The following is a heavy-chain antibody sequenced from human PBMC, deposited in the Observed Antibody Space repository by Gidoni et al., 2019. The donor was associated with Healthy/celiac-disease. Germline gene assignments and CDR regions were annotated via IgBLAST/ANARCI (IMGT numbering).Heavy chain of an antibody. V-gene: IGHV3-15*01. CDR3: TTRDGYEDAFDI. CDR1: GFTFRNAW. CDR2: IKSKTDGGTT. Sequence: EVQLVESGGGLVKPGWSLRLSCAASGFTFRNAWMSWVRQASGKGLEWVGRIKSKTDGGTTDYAAPVKGRFTISRDDSKNTLYLQMNSLKTEDTAVYYCTTRDGYEDAFDIWGQGTMVTVSS. D-gene: IGHD5-12*01. J-gene: IGHJ3*02.